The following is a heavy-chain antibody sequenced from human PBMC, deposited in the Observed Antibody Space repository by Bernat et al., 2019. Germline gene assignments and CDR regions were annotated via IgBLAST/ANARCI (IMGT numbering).Heavy chain of an antibody. CDR2: IYYSGSA. CDR1: GASITNYY. D-gene: IGHD2-15*01. V-gene: IGHV4-59*08. J-gene: IGHJ3*02. CDR3: ARPGGIGGGPVLVAFDI. Sequence: QVQLQESGPGLVKPSETLSLTCTVSGASITNYYWSWIWQPPGKGLEWIGYIYYSGSANYNPSLKRRVTISVDTSKNQFSLKLSFVTAADTAVYFCARPGGIGGGPVLVAFDIWGQGTMVTGTS.